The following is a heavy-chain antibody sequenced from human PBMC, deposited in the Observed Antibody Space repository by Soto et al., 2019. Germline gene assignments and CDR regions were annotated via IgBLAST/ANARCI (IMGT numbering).Heavy chain of an antibody. J-gene: IGHJ5*02. D-gene: IGHD2-21*02. CDR2: ISSSSSTI. V-gene: IGHV3-48*01. CDR3: ARGLGLYCGGDCPIWFDP. CDR1: GFTFSSYS. Sequence: EVQLVESGGGLVQPGGSLRLSCAASGFTFSSYSMNWVRQAPGKGLEWVSYISSSSSTIYYADSVKGRFTISRDNAKNSLYLQMNSLRAEDTAVYYCARGLGLYCGGDCPIWFDPWGQGTLVTVCS.